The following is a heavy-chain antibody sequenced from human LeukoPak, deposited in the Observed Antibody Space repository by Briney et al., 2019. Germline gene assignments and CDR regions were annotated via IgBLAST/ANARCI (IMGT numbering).Heavy chain of an antibody. V-gene: IGHV3-23*01. CDR2: LSGSGGST. J-gene: IGHJ4*02. D-gene: IGHD2/OR15-2a*01. CDR1: GFTFDDYA. CDR3: AKNRGNWYYCDY. Sequence: GGSLRLFCAASGFTFDDYAMYGVRQPPGKGLVWVSALSGSGGSTYYEDSVKGRFTISRDNSKNTLYLQMNTLRAEDTAVYYCAKNRGNWYYCDYWGQGTQVTVSS.